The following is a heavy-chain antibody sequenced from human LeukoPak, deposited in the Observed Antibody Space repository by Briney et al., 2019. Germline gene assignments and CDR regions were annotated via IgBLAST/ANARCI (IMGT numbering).Heavy chain of an antibody. D-gene: IGHD6-13*01. CDR1: GGSISSYY. Sequence: SETLSLTCSVSGGSISSYYWIWLRQPPGKGLEWIGYIYYSGSTNYNPSLKSRVTISVDTSENQLSLKLSSVTAADTALYYCARAHTSSWYMDYWGQGTLVTASS. J-gene: IGHJ4*02. CDR3: ARAHTSSWYMDY. V-gene: IGHV4-59*01. CDR2: IYYSGST.